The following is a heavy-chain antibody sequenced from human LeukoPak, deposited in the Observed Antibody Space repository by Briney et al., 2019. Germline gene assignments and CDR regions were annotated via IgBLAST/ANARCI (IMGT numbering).Heavy chain of an antibody. CDR1: GITFTNAW. CDR3: AGSTKYYFDY. Sequence: GGSLRLSCEASGITFTNAWLSWVRQAPGKGLEWVSLLYTSGSTYYADSVKGRFTISRDSSKNTLYLQMNDLRGEDTAVYYCAGSTKYYFDYWGQGALVTVSS. D-gene: IGHD1-26*01. J-gene: IGHJ4*02. V-gene: IGHV3-66*01. CDR2: LYTSGST.